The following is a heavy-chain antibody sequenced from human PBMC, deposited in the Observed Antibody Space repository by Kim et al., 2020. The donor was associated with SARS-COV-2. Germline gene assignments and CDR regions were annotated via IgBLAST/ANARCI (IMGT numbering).Heavy chain of an antibody. CDR3: ARGSDRDSSWGY. V-gene: IGHV4-39*07. J-gene: IGHJ4*02. D-gene: IGHD6-13*01. Sequence: PSHKTRVTISGDTSKNQFSLKLSSVTAADTAVYYCARGSDRDSSWGYWGQGTLVTVSS.